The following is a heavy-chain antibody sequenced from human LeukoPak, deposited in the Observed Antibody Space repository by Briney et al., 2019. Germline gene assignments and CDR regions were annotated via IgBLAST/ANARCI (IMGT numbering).Heavy chain of an antibody. V-gene: IGHV3-30*02. CDR1: GFTFSSYG. D-gene: IGHD1-26*01. CDR3: GATTLSLIRAFDI. CDR2: IRYDGSNK. J-gene: IGHJ3*02. Sequence: GGSLRLSCAASGFTFSSYGMHWVRQAPGKGLEWVAFIRYDGSNKYYADSVKGRFTISRDNSKNTLYLQMISLRAEDTAVYYCGATTLSLIRAFDIWGQGTMVTVSS.